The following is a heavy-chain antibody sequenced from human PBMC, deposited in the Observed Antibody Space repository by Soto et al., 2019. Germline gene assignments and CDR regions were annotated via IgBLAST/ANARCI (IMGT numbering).Heavy chain of an antibody. Sequence: ASVKVSCKASGYTFTSYDINWVRQATGQGLEWMGWMDPNSGNTGYAQKFQGRVTMTRNTSISTAYMELSSLRSEDTAVYYCVRGPSGYSYYYMHVSGKGTTVTVSS. CDR1: GYTFTSYD. V-gene: IGHV1-8*01. D-gene: IGHD5-12*01. CDR3: VRGPSGYSYYYMHV. CDR2: MDPNSGNT. J-gene: IGHJ6*03.